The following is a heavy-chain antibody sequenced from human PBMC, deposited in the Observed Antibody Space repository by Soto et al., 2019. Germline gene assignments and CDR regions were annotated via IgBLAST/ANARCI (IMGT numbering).Heavy chain of an antibody. CDR3: TTDLSITMVRGVIITRLYYFDY. V-gene: IGHV3-15*07. D-gene: IGHD3-10*01. CDR1: SNAW. Sequence: SNAWMNWVRQAPGKGLEWVGRIKSKTDGGTTDYAAPVKGRFTISRDDSKNTLYLQMNSLKTEDTAVYYCTTDLSITMVRGVIITRLYYFDYWGQGTLVTVSS. J-gene: IGHJ4*02. CDR2: IKSKTDGGTT.